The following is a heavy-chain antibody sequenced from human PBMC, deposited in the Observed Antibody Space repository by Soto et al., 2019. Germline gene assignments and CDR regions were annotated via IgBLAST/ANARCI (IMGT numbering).Heavy chain of an antibody. J-gene: IGHJ6*02. D-gene: IGHD6-19*01. CDR2: INHSGST. V-gene: IGHV4-34*01. CDR1: GGSFSGYY. Sequence: SSETLSLTCAVYGGSFSGYYWSWIRQPPGKGLEWIGEINHSGSTNYNPSIKSRVTISVDTSKNQFSLKLSSVTAADTAVYYCARALFGSSGWYNYYYYYGMDVWGQGTTVTVSS. CDR3: ARALFGSSGWYNYYYYYGMDV.